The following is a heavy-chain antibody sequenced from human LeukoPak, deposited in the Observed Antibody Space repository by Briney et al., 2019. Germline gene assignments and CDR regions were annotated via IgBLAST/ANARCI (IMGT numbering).Heavy chain of an antibody. D-gene: IGHD3-3*01. Sequence: GGSLRLSCTVSGFTFSDYYMSWIRQAPGKGLEWVSYISSSGSTIYYADSVKGRFTISRDNAKNSLYLQMNSLRAEDTAVYYCARDPAAVTIFGVPYMDVWGKGTTVTVSS. J-gene: IGHJ6*03. CDR1: GFTFSDYY. V-gene: IGHV3-11*04. CDR2: ISSSGSTI. CDR3: ARDPAAVTIFGVPYMDV.